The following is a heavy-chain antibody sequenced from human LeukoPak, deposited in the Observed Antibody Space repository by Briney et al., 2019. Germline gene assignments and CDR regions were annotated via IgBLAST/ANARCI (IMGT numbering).Heavy chain of an antibody. CDR2: ISSSGSPI. Sequence: GGSLRLSCAASGFTFSSYEMNWVRQAPGKGLEWVSYISSSGSPIYYAGSVKGRFTISRDNAKKSLYLQMNSLRAEDTAVYYCARVSLTTVDYWGQGTLVTVSS. V-gene: IGHV3-48*03. CDR3: ARVSLTTVDY. D-gene: IGHD4-17*01. J-gene: IGHJ4*02. CDR1: GFTFSSYE.